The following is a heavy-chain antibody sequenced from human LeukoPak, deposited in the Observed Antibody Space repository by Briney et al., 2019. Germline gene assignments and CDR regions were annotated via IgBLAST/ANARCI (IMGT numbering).Heavy chain of an antibody. CDR1: GGSISSYY. CDR3: ASGYYDSSGSNWFDP. V-gene: IGHV4-59*01. CDR2: IYYSGST. D-gene: IGHD3-22*01. Sequence: SETLSLTCTVSGGSISSYYWSWIRQPPGKGLEWIGYIYYSGSTNYNPSLKSRVTISVDTSKNQFSLKLSSVTAADTAVYYCASGYYDSSGSNWFDPWGQGTLVTVSS. J-gene: IGHJ5*02.